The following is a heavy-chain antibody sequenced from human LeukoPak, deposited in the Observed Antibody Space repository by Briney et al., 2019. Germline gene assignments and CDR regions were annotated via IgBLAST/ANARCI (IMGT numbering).Heavy chain of an antibody. CDR3: ARAGRGLFGVVIISARVL. D-gene: IGHD3-3*01. Sequence: GGSLRLSCAASGFTFSSYGMSWVRQAPGKGLERVANIKQDGSEKYYVDSVKGRFTISRDNAKNSLYLQMNSLRAEGTAVYYCARAGRGLFGVVIISARVLWGQGPTVSVSS. V-gene: IGHV3-7*01. CDR2: IKQDGSEK. CDR1: GFTFSSYG. J-gene: IGHJ6*02.